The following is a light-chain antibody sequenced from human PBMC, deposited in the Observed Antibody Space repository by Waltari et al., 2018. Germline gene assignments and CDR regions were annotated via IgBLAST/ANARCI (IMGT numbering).Light chain of an antibody. CDR3: TSYTTTSTLVL. CDR1: TSYTGGYTY. V-gene: IGLV2-14*03. J-gene: IGLJ2*01. CDR2: DVT. Sequence: QSALTQPASVSGSPGQSITIPCTGTTSYTGGYTYFPWYQQHPGRAPKLMVYDVTDRPSGISIRFSGSKSGNTASLTISGLRAEDEAYYYCTSYTTTSTLVLFGGGTKLTVL.